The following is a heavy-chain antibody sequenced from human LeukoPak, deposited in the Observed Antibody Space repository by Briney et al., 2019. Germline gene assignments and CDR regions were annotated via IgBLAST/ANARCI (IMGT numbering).Heavy chain of an antibody. V-gene: IGHV3-23*01. CDR1: GFIFSSNI. CDR2: ISGSGGVYT. Sequence: PGGSLRLSCAASGFIFSSNIMNWVRQAPGKGLEWVSTISGSGGVYTYYADSVKGRFTISRDNSKNTLYLQMNSLRAEDTAVYCCAKGPGHDYWGQGNLITVSS. J-gene: IGHJ4*02. CDR3: AKGPGHDY.